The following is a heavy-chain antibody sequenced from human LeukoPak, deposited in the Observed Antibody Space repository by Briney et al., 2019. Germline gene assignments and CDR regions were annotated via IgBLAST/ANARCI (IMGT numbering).Heavy chain of an antibody. Sequence: GWSLRLSCAASGFTFSSYGMHWVRQAPGKGLEWVAVIWYDGSNKYYADSVKGRFTISRDNSKNTLYLQMNSLRAEDTAVYYCARDGNCSSTSCDPFFQHWGQGTLVTVSS. D-gene: IGHD2-2*01. J-gene: IGHJ1*01. CDR1: GFTFSSYG. V-gene: IGHV3-33*01. CDR2: IWYDGSNK. CDR3: ARDGNCSSTSCDPFFQH.